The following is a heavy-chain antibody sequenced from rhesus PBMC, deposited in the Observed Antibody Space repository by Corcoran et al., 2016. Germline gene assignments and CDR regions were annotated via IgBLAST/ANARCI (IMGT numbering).Heavy chain of an antibody. CDR2: VDTQHGQS. J-gene: IGHJ4*01. D-gene: IGHD5-24*01. V-gene: IGHV1-111*02. Sequence: EVQLVQSGAEVKKPGASVKISCKASGYTFTDYYLHWVRQAPGQRLEWMWRVDTQHGQSINAQKFQDRVTITSYTSTVTVYSDLSTLRSSYTVLYYPATGRYSGYTDLYCWGQPVLVTVSS. CDR3: ATGRYSGYTDLYC. CDR1: GYTFTDYY.